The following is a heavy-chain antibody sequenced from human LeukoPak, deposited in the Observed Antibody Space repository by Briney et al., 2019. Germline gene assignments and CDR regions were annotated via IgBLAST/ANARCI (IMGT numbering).Heavy chain of an antibody. V-gene: IGHV3-30*18. CDR2: ISYDGSNK. CDR1: GFTFSSYG. Sequence: GGSLRLSCAASGFTFSSYGMHWVRQAPGKGLECVAVISYDGSNKYYADSVKGRFTISRDNSKNTLYLQMNSLRAEDTAVYYCAKDLEYYYGSGRDYWGQGTLVTVSS. D-gene: IGHD3-10*01. J-gene: IGHJ4*02. CDR3: AKDLEYYYGSGRDY.